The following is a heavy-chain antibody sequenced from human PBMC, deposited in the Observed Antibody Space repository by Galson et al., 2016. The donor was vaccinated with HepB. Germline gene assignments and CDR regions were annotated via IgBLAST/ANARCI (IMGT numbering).Heavy chain of an antibody. J-gene: IGHJ6*03. D-gene: IGHD2-8*01. V-gene: IGHV4-31*03. CDR2: ISYSGST. CDR1: GGSISSSGQY. Sequence: TLSLTCTVSGGSISSSGQYWSWIGEHPGKGLEWIGYISYSGSTYYNPSLQSRLTISLDTSKNQFSLSLNSVTAADTAVYYCARGRKSTNDAIRWGPKDETYYYMDVWGKGTMVTVSS. CDR3: ARGRKSTNDAIRWGPKDETYYYMDV.